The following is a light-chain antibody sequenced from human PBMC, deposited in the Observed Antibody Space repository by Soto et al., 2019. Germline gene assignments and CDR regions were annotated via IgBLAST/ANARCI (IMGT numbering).Light chain of an antibody. J-gene: IGKJ3*01. CDR1: QSVSSNY. Sequence: EIVLTQSPGTLSLSPGERATLSCRASQSVSSNYLAWYQQRPGQAPRLLIFGASYRAAGIPDRFSGSGSGTAFILPISRLEPEDFAVYYCQHYGSSPPEFTFGPGTKVDSK. CDR3: QHYGSSPPEFT. CDR2: GAS. V-gene: IGKV3-20*01.